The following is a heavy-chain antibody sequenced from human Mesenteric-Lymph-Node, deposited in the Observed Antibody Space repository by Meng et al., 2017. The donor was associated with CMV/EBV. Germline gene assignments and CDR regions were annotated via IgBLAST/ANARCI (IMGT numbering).Heavy chain of an antibody. J-gene: IGHJ4*02. CDR2: ISTSGSYI. Sequence: GGSLRLSCAASGFTFSSYTMNWVRQAPGKGLEWVSSISTSGSYIYYADSVKGRFTISRDNAKNSLYLLMNSLRAEDTGVYYCGREGWFGELYPIDSWGQGTLVTVSS. V-gene: IGHV3-21*01. D-gene: IGHD3-10*01. CDR1: GFTFSSYT. CDR3: GREGWFGELYPIDS.